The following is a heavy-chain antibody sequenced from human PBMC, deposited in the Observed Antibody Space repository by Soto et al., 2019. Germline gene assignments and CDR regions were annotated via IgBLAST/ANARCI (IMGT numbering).Heavy chain of an antibody. D-gene: IGHD3-9*01. J-gene: IGHJ3*02. V-gene: IGHV3-23*01. CDR2: ISGSGGST. Sequence: GGSLRLSCAASGFTASNSYMLWVRQAPGKGLEWVSAISGSGGSTYYADSVKGRFTVSRDNSKNTLYLQMNSLRAEDTAVYYCAKEGDILTGYYSAFDIWGQGTMVTVSS. CDR3: AKEGDILTGYYSAFDI. CDR1: GFTASNSY.